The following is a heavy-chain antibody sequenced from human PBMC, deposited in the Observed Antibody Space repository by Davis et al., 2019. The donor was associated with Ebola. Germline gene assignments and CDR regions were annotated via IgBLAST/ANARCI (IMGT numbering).Heavy chain of an antibody. D-gene: IGHD3-3*01. Sequence: GESLKISCAASGFTFSSYGMHWVRQAPGKGLEWVAVIWYDGSNKYCADSVKGRFTISSDNSKNTLYLQMNSLRAEDTAVYYCARDRAIFGVADYWGQGTLVTVSS. CDR1: GFTFSSYG. V-gene: IGHV3-33*01. J-gene: IGHJ4*02. CDR3: ARDRAIFGVADY. CDR2: IWYDGSNK.